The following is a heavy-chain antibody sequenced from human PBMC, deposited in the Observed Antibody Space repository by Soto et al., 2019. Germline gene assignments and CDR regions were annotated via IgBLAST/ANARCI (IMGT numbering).Heavy chain of an antibody. J-gene: IGHJ4*02. CDR1: GGTFSSYA. CDR2: IIPIFGTA. CDR3: ARMTDGVAEARDY. V-gene: IGHV1-69*13. Sequence: SVKVSCKASGGTFSSYAISWVRQAPGQGLEWMGGIIPIFGTANYAQKYQGRVTITADESTSTAYMELSSLRSEDLAVYYCARMTDGVAEARDYWGQGTLVTVSS. D-gene: IGHD6-19*01.